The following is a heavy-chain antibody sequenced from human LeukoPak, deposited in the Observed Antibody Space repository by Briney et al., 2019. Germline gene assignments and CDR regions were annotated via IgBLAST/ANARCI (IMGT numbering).Heavy chain of an antibody. D-gene: IGHD2-2*02. J-gene: IGHJ4*02. CDR2: ISYDGSNK. Sequence: GGSLRLSCAASGFTFSSYGMHWVRQAPGKGLEWVAVISYDGSNKYYADSVKGRFTISRDNSKNTLYLQMNSLRAEDTAMYYCARSPEPAALPYYFDYWGQGTLFTVSS. CDR3: ARSPEPAALPYYFDY. CDR1: GFTFSSYG. V-gene: IGHV3-30*03.